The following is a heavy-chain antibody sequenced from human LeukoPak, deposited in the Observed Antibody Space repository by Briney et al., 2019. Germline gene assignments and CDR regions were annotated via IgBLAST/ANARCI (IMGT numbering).Heavy chain of an antibody. D-gene: IGHD3-3*01. J-gene: IGHJ4*02. V-gene: IGHV4-39*07. CDR3: ARGGNFWSGALDH. Sequence: SGTLSLTCTVSGDSITSSSYYWVWIRQPPGKGLEWIGNISYSGNTYYNPSLKSRVTVSVDTSKNQFSLKLSSVTAADTAVYYCARGGNFWSGALDHWGQGTLVTVSS. CDR2: ISYSGNT. CDR1: GDSITSSSYY.